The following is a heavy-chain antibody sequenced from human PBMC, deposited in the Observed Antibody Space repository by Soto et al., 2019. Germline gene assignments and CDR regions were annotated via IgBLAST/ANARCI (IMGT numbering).Heavy chain of an antibody. V-gene: IGHV1-69*01. J-gene: IGHJ6*02. D-gene: IGHD2-2*01. CDR3: ARTQVVVPAAARYYYYYGMDV. CDR1: EGTFSSYA. Sequence: QVQLVQSGAEVKKPGSSVKVSCKASEGTFSSYAISWVRQAPGQGLEWMGGIIPIFGTANYAQKFQGRVTITADESTSTAYMELSSLRSEDTAVYYCARTQVVVPAAARYYYYYGMDVWGQGTTVTVSS. CDR2: IIPIFGTA.